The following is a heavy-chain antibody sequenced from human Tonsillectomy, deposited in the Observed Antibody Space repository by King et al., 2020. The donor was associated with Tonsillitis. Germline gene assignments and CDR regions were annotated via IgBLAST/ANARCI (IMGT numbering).Heavy chain of an antibody. CDR3: AKEWYSRGWCVDF. Sequence: VQLVESGGGLVQPGGSLRLSCSASGFYFSNYAMSWVRQAQGKGLGWVQTIRGNGGSTYNADSVKGRFTISRDHSESTLFLQMNSLRVEDTAVYNCAKEWYSRGWCVDFWGQGSLVTVSS. D-gene: IGHD6-19*01. V-gene: IGHV3-23*04. CDR2: IRGNGGST. J-gene: IGHJ4*02. CDR1: GFYFSNYA.